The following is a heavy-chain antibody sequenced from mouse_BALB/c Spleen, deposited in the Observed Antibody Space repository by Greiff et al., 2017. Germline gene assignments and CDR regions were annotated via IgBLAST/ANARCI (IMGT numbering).Heavy chain of an antibody. CDR3: ARAYGNYDLAWFAY. V-gene: IGHV5-17*02. D-gene: IGHD2-1*01. CDR2: ISSGSSTI. J-gene: IGHJ3*01. Sequence: EVQGVESGGGLVQPGGSRKLSCAASGFTFSSFGMHWVRQAPEKGLEWVAYISSGSSTIYYADTVKGRFTISRDNPKNTLFLQMTSLRSEDTAMYYCARAYGNYDLAWFAYWGQGTLVTVSA. CDR1: GFTFSSFG.